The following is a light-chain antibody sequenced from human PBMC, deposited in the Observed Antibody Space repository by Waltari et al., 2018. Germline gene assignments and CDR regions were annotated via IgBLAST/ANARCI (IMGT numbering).Light chain of an antibody. Sequence: DIVMTQSPDSLAVSLGERATINCKSSQSVSSNSHSKNYLAWYQQKPGQPPKLLIYWASTPESGVPDRFSGSGSGTDFTLTISSLQAEDVAVYYCQQYDSPPYAFGQGTKLEIK. CDR1: QSVSSNSHSKNY. CDR3: QQYDSPPYA. J-gene: IGKJ2*01. V-gene: IGKV4-1*01. CDR2: WAS.